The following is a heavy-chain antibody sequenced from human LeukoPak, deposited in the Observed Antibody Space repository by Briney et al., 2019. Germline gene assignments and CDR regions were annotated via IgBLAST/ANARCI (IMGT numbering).Heavy chain of an antibody. CDR3: ARDSGYSSGWLDY. D-gene: IGHD6-19*01. J-gene: IGHJ4*02. Sequence: PGWSLRLACAASGFTASSNYMSWVRQAPGKVLQWVSVIYSGGSTYYADSVKGRFTISRDNSKNTLYLQMNSLRAEDTAVYYCARDSGYSSGWLDYWGQGTLVTVSS. V-gene: IGHV3-53*01. CDR1: GFTASSNY. CDR2: IYSGGST.